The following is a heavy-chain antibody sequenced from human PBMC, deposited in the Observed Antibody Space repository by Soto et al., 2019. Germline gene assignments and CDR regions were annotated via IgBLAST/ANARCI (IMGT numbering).Heavy chain of an antibody. CDR1: VFTFSSSA. CDR2: MCGNGGST. CDR3: AKYPFRRYYYDSSGHTTDY. V-gene: IGHV3-23*01. Sequence: GSLTLSGPASVFTFSSSALSWVRKAPGKGLEWVSAMCGNGGSTYYADSVKGRFTISRDNSKNTMYLKMNSLRAEDTAVYYCAKYPFRRYYYDSSGHTTDYWGQGTLVTVSS. J-gene: IGHJ4*02. D-gene: IGHD3-22*01.